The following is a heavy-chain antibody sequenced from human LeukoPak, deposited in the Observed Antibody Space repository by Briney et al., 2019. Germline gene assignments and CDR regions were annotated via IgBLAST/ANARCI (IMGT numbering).Heavy chain of an antibody. V-gene: IGHV4-59*01. D-gene: IGHD3-22*01. J-gene: IGHJ6*04. Sequence: PSETLSLTCTVSGGSISSYYWSWIRQPSGKGLEWIGYIYYSGSTNYNPSLKSRVTISVDTSKNQFSLKLSSVTAADTAVYYCARGYRGYYYDSSPPDVWGKGTTVTVSS. CDR2: IYYSGST. CDR1: GGSISSYY. CDR3: ARGYRGYYYDSSPPDV.